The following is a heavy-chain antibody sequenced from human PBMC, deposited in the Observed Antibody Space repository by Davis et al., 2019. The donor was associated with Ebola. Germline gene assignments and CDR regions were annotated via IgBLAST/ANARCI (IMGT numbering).Heavy chain of an antibody. J-gene: IGHJ4*02. D-gene: IGHD1-1*01. CDR2: VYGSGNRP. V-gene: IGHV3-23*05. CDR1: GFNFKEYA. Sequence: GGSLRLSCAASGFNFKEYAMAWIRQTPGKGLEWVSVVYGSGNRPYYADSVKGRFIISRDNYKNILYLEMNSLRVEDTARYFCAREITEDYILGTWDHWGPGTQVTVST. CDR3: AREITEDYILGTWDH.